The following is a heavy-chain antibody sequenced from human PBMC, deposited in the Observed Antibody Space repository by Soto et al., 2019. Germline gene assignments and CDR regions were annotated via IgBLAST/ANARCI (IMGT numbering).Heavy chain of an antibody. CDR3: ARAPSFVPAGTVEYYYYLAV. V-gene: IGHV1-46*03. J-gene: IGHJ6*03. D-gene: IGHD2-2*01. CDR2: INPSGGST. CDR1: GYTFTSYY. Sequence: ASVKVSCKASGYTFTSYYMHWVRQAPGQGLEWMGIINPSGGSTSYAQKFQGRVTMTRDTSTSTVYMELSSLRSEDTAVYYCARAPSFVPAGTVEYYYYLAVRAQGTTVTGS.